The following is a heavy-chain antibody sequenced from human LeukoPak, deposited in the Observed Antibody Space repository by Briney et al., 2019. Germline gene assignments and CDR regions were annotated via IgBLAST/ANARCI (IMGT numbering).Heavy chain of an antibody. CDR2: ISSSSSHI. CDR3: ARHFCSSTSCSN. CDR1: GFTFSSYT. D-gene: IGHD2-2*01. V-gene: IGHV3-21*01. J-gene: IGHJ4*02. Sequence: GGSLRLSCAASGFTFSSYTMNWVRQAPGKGLEWVSLISSSSSHIYYADSVKGRFTISRDNAKNSLYLQMNSLRTEDTAVYYCARHFCSSTSCSNWGQGTLVTVSS.